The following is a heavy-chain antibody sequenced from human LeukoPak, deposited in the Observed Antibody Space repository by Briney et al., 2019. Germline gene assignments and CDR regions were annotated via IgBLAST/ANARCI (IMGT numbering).Heavy chain of an antibody. CDR2: IYYSGST. V-gene: IGHV4-61*01. Sequence: PSETLSLTCTVSGGSVSSGSYYWSWIRQPPGKGLGWIGYIYYSGSTNYNPSLKSRVTISVDTSKNQFSLKLSSVTAADTAVYYCAREDIVVVPAATTNYGMDVWGKGTTVTVSS. D-gene: IGHD2-2*01. CDR3: AREDIVVVPAATTNYGMDV. CDR1: GGSVSSGSYY. J-gene: IGHJ6*04.